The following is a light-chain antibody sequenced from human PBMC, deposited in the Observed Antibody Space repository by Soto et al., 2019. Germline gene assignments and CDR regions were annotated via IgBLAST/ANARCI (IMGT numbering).Light chain of an antibody. V-gene: IGKV1-33*01. CDR2: DAS. CDR3: QQYDNLLLT. Sequence: DIQLTQSPSSLCGSVGDRFALTCRASQGISNYLNWYQQKQGKAPKLLIYDASNLETGVPSRFSGSGYGTDFTFTISSLQPEDIATYYCQQYDNLLLTFGGGTKVDI. J-gene: IGKJ4*01. CDR1: QGISNY.